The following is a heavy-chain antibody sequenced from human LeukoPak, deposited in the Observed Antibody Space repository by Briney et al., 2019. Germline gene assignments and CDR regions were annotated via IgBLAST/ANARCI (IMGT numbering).Heavy chain of an antibody. CDR2: ISSSGSTI. V-gene: IGHV3-48*03. CDR3: ARDTYDSSGYFRFDY. J-gene: IGHJ4*02. CDR1: GFTFSSYA. D-gene: IGHD3-22*01. Sequence: GGSLRLSCAASGFTFSSYAMSWVRQAPGKGLEWVSYISSSGSTIYYADSVKGRFTISRDNAKNSLYLQMNSLRAEDTAVYYCARDTYDSSGYFRFDYWGQGTLVTVSS.